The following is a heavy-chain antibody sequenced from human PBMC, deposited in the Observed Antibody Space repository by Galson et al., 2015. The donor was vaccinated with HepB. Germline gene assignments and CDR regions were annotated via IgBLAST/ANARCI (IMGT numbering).Heavy chain of an antibody. D-gene: IGHD2-2*01. CDR1: GFTLSNYA. CDR2: INGNGGTT. V-gene: IGHV3-23*01. Sequence: SLRLSCAVSGFTLSNYAMSWVRQAPGKGLEWVSGINGNGGTTYYADSVRGRFTISRDNSKNTLYLQMNSLRAEDTAVYYCAKGRRYCSTSSCEYDFWGQGTLVTVSS. J-gene: IGHJ4*02. CDR3: AKGRRYCSTSSCEYDF.